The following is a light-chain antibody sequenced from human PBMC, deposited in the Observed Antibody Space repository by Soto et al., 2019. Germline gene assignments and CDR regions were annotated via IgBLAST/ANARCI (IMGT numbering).Light chain of an antibody. CDR1: QSLLHSNGYNY. V-gene: IGKV2-28*01. J-gene: IGKJ4*01. CDR3: MQALQTPQLT. CDR2: LCS. Sequence: DIVMTQSPLSLPVTPGEPPSISCRSSQSLLHSNGYNYLDWYLQKPGQSPQLLIYLCSNRASGVAHRFSGSGSGTDFTLKISRVEAEDVGVYYCMQALQTPQLTFGGGTKVEIK.